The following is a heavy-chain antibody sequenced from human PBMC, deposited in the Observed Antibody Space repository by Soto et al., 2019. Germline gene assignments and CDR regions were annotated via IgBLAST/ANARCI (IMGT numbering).Heavy chain of an antibody. CDR2: ISAYNGNT. D-gene: IGHD2-21*02. Sequence: QVQLVQSGAEVKKPGASVKVSCKASGYTFTSYGISWVRQAPGQGLEWMGWISAYNGNTNYAQKLQGRVTMTKDTSPSTAYMELRSLGSDDTAVYYCARDCGGDCYKGPTIDYWGQGTLVTVSS. CDR1: GYTFTSYG. J-gene: IGHJ4*02. CDR3: ARDCGGDCYKGPTIDY. V-gene: IGHV1-18*01.